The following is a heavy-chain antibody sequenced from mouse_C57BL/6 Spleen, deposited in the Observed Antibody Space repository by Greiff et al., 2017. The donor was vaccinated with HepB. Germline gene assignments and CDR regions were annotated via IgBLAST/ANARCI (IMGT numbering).Heavy chain of an antibody. CDR2: INYDGSST. Sequence: EVHLVESEGGLVQPGSSMKLSCTASGFTFSDYYMAWVRQVPEKGLEWVANINYDGSSTYYLDSLKSRFIISRDNAKNILYLQMSSLKSEDTATYYCARDSHLTGTYFDYWGQGTTLTVSS. V-gene: IGHV5-16*01. CDR1: GFTFSDYY. J-gene: IGHJ2*01. CDR3: ARDSHLTGTYFDY. D-gene: IGHD4-1*01.